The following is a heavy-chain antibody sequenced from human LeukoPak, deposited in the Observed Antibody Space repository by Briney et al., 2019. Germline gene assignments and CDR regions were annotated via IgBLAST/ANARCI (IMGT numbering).Heavy chain of an antibody. J-gene: IGHJ5*02. CDR3: ARETYYYGSGYWFDP. Sequence: GGSLRLSCSASGFTFSSSGIHWVRQAPGKGLEWVANIKQDGSEKYYVDSVKGRFTISRDNAKNSLYLQMNSLRAEDTAVYYCARETYYYGSGYWFDPWGQGTLVTVSS. CDR1: GFTFSSSG. V-gene: IGHV3-7*01. CDR2: IKQDGSEK. D-gene: IGHD3-10*01.